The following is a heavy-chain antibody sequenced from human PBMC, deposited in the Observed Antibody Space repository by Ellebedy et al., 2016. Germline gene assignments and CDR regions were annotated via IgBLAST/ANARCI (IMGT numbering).Heavy chain of an antibody. Sequence: GGSLRLSCAASGFTFSSYDMHWVRQATGKGLEWVSAIGTAGDTYYPGSVKGRFTISRENAKNSLYLQMNSLRAEDTAVYYCARDRPLDEYSSSPGYYYGMDVWGQGTTVTVSS. CDR3: ARDRPLDEYSSSPGYYYGMDV. D-gene: IGHD6-6*01. CDR1: GFTFSSYD. J-gene: IGHJ6*02. V-gene: IGHV3-13*01. CDR2: IGTAGDT.